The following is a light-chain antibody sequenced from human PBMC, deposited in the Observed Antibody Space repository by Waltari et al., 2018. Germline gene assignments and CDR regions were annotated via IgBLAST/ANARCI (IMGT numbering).Light chain of an antibody. CDR1: XXVLYSSTNKNY. CDR2: WAS. Sequence: QSPDXLAVSLXXXXXXXXXSSXXVLYSSTNKNYLAWYQQKPGQPPKLLIYWASTRESGVPDRFSGSGSGADFTLTISSLQAEDVAVYYCQQYYSTPPITFGQGTRLEIK. J-gene: IGKJ5*01. CDR3: QQYYSTPPIT. V-gene: IGKV4-1*01.